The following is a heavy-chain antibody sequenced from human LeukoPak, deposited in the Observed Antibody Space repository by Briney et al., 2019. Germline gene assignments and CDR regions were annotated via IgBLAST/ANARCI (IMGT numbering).Heavy chain of an antibody. V-gene: IGHV3-7*01. Sequence: GGSLRLFCAASGFPFSSYWMSWVRQAPGKGLEWVANIKQDGSEKYYVDSVKGRFTISRDNANNSLYLQMNSLRAEDTAVYYCARQNVSSYHYLDYWGQGTLVTVSS. D-gene: IGHD2-2*01. CDR3: ARQNVSSYHYLDY. CDR1: GFPFSSYW. CDR2: IKQDGSEK. J-gene: IGHJ4*02.